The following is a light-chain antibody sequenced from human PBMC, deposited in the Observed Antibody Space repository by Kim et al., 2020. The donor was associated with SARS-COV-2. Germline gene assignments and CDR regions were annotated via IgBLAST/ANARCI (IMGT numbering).Light chain of an antibody. Sequence: ASVGDRVTITCRASQSISSWLAWYQQKPGRAPNLLIYKASTLQSGVPSRFSGSGSGTEFTLTISSLQPDDFATYYCQQYNAYSWTFGQVTKVDIK. CDR3: QQYNAYSWT. J-gene: IGKJ1*01. CDR1: QSISSW. V-gene: IGKV1-5*03. CDR2: KAS.